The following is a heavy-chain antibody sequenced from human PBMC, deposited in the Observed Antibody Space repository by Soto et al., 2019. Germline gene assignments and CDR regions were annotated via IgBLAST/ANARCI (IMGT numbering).Heavy chain of an antibody. J-gene: IGHJ4*02. Sequence: GSLRLSCAASGFTFSSYGMHWVRQAPGKGLEWVAVIWYDGSNKYYADSVKGRFTISRDNSKNTLYLQMNSLRAEDTAVYYCAKPIAAAHVFDYWGQGTLVTVSS. V-gene: IGHV3-33*06. D-gene: IGHD6-13*01. CDR2: IWYDGSNK. CDR1: GFTFSSYG. CDR3: AKPIAAAHVFDY.